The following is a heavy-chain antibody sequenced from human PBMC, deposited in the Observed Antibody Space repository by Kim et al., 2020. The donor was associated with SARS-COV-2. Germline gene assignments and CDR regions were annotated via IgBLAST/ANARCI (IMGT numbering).Heavy chain of an antibody. V-gene: IGHV4-4*02. CDR2: T. J-gene: IGHJ4*02. Sequence: TNYTPSLQSRVTISVDKSKNHFSLNLNSVTAADTAVYYCSGSSGWYRLDYWGQGTLVTVSS. D-gene: IGHD6-19*01. CDR3: SGSSGWYRLDY.